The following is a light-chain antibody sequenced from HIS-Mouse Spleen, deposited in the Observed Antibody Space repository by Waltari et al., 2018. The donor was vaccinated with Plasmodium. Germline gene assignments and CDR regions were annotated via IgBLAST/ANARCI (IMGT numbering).Light chain of an antibody. CDR2: KDS. Sequence: SYELTQPPSVSVSPGPTARLTCSGDALPKQYPYWYQQKPGQAPVLVIYKDSERPSGIPERFSGSSSGTTVTLTISGVQAEDEADYYCQSADSSGTYRVFGGGTKLTVL. J-gene: IGLJ2*01. CDR3: QSADSSGTYRV. V-gene: IGLV3-25*03. CDR1: ALPKQY.